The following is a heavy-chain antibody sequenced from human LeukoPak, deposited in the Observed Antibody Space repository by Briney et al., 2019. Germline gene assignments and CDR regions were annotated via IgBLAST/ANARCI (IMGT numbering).Heavy chain of an antibody. CDR2: INPNSGGT. CDR3: ARGVVPAAFFHFDY. Sequence: GASVKVSCKASGYTFTGYYMHWVRQAPGQGLAWMGWINPNSGGTNYAQKFQGRVTMTRDTSISTAYMELSRLRSDDTAVYYCARGVVPAAFFHFDYWGQGTLVTVSS. CDR1: GYTFTGYY. J-gene: IGHJ4*02. D-gene: IGHD2-2*01. V-gene: IGHV1-2*02.